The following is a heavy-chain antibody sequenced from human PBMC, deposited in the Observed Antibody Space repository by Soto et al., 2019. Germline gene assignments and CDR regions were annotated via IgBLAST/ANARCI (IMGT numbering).Heavy chain of an antibody. Sequence: SETLSLTCAVSGASVTSDDYYWSLIRQPPGKGLEWIGYIYHSGSTYYNPSLKSRVSISIDTSQNQFSLKLTSLPAADTAVYYCARDPIFYYASSGYGGSYFDYWGQGSRVTV. CDR1: GASVTSDDYY. CDR2: IYHSGST. D-gene: IGHD3-22*01. V-gene: IGHV4-30-4*01. J-gene: IGHJ4*02. CDR3: ARDPIFYYASSGYGGSYFDY.